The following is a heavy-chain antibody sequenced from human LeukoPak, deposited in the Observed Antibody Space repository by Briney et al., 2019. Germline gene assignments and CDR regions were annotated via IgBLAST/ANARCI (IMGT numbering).Heavy chain of an antibody. D-gene: IGHD2-15*01. Sequence: GGSLRLSCAASGFTFSSYWMLWVRQAPGKGLVWVSRINSDGSSTSYADSVKGRFTISRDNAKNTLYLQMNSLRAEDTAVYYCARVVVAATPFDYWGQGTLVTVSS. CDR3: ARVVVAATPFDY. V-gene: IGHV3-74*01. CDR2: INSDGSST. J-gene: IGHJ4*02. CDR1: GFTFSSYW.